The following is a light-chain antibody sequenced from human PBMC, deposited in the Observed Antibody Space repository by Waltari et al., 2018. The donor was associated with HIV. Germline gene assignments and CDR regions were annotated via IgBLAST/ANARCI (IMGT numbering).Light chain of an antibody. Sequence: QSVLTQPPSVSGAPGQRVTISCTGSTSNIGADYDVHWYQQMPGPAPNLLISVTEHRPSGVPDRFSASKSGTSASLTSTVRQAEDEADYVGQSYDITLSAAVVCGGGTKLTVL. CDR3: QSYDITLSAAVV. CDR2: VTE. V-gene: IGLV1-40*01. CDR1: TSNIGADYD. J-gene: IGLJ2*01.